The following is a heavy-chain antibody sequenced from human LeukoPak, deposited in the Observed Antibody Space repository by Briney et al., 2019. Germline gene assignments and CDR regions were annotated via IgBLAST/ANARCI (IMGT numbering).Heavy chain of an antibody. CDR3: ARSFMVQGFMLDY. CDR2: ISSSSSYI. Sequence: PGGSLRLSCASSGFTFSSYSMTWVRQAPGKGLEWVSSISSSSSYIYYADPVKGRFTISRDNAKNSLYLRMNSLRAEDTAVYYCARSFMVQGFMLDYSGQGTLVTVSS. D-gene: IGHD3-10*01. V-gene: IGHV3-21*01. CDR1: GFTFSSYS. J-gene: IGHJ4*02.